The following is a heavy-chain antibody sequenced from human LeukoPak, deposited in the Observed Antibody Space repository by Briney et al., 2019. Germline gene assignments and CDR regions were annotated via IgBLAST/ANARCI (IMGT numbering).Heavy chain of an antibody. D-gene: IGHD3-22*01. CDR3: ARETYYYDSSGYYYWNWFDP. CDR2: ISSGGNT. CDR1: GFTFSSYG. V-gene: IGHV3-23*01. J-gene: IGHJ5*02. Sequence: GGSLRLSCAASGFTFSSYGMSWVRQAPGKGLEWVSAISSGGNTYYADSVKGRFTISRDNSKNSLYLQMNSLRAEDTAVYYCARETYYYDSSGYYYWNWFDPWGQGTLVTVSS.